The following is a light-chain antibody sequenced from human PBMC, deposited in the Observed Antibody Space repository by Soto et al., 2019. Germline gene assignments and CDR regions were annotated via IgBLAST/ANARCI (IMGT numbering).Light chain of an antibody. J-gene: IGLJ3*02. CDR2: LEGSGSY. CDR3: GTWDSNTHTV. Sequence: QSVLTQSSSASASLGSSVKLTCTLSSGHSSYIIAWHQQQPGKAPRYLMKLEGSGSYNKGSGVPDRFSGSSSGADRDRTICHLQFEDEADYYCGTWDSNTHTVFGGGTKVTVL. V-gene: IGLV4-60*02. CDR1: SGHSSYI.